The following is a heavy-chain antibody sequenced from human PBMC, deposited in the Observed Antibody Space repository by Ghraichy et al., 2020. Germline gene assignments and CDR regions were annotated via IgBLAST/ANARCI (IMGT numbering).Heavy chain of an antibody. V-gene: IGHV3-30*18. CDR2: ISYDGSNK. Sequence: GGSLRLSCAASGFTFSSYGMHWVRQAPGKGLEWVAVISYDGSNKYYADSVKGRFTISRDNSKTTLYRQMNSLRAEDTAVYYCAKDHDYYDFQSPFDYWGQGTLVTVSS. J-gene: IGHJ4*02. CDR1: GFTFSSYG. CDR3: AKDHDYYDFQSPFDY. D-gene: IGHD3-22*01.